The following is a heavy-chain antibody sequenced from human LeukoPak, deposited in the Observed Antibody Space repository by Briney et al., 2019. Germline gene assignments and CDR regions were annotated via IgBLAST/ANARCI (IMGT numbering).Heavy chain of an antibody. V-gene: IGHV3-23*01. CDR2: ISDGGSRT. CDR1: GFTFSTYA. Sequence: GGSLRLSCAASGFTFSTYAMSWVRQAPGKGLEWVSTISDGGSRTYYADSVKGRFTISRDNSKNTLYLQINSLRAEDTALYYCAKIAYSHFDYWGQGTLVTVSS. J-gene: IGHJ4*02. D-gene: IGHD2-15*01. CDR3: AKIAYSHFDY.